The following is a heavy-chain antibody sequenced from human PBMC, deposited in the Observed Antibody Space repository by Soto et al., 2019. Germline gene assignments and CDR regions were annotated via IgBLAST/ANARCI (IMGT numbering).Heavy chain of an antibody. CDR3: ARGQVEGFWSGYTRNYYYGMDV. D-gene: IGHD3-3*01. CDR1: GYTFTSYY. Sequence: GASVKVSCKASGYTFTSYYMHCVRQAPGQGLEWMGIINPSGGSTSYAQKFQGRVTMTRDTSTSTVYMELSSLRSEDTAVYYCARGQVEGFWSGYTRNYYYGMDVWGQGTTVTVSS. J-gene: IGHJ6*02. V-gene: IGHV1-46*01. CDR2: INPSGGST.